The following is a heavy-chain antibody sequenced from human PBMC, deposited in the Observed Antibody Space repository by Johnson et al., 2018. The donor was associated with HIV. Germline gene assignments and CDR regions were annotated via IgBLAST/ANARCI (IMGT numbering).Heavy chain of an antibody. CDR1: GFTFGDYA. CDR3: ATFGYTSGWIVTDDAFDV. V-gene: IGHV3-30-3*01. CDR2: ISYDGSSK. J-gene: IGHJ3*01. D-gene: IGHD6-19*01. Sequence: QVLLVESGGGLVQPGRSLRLSCTASGFTFGDYAMSWVRQAPGKGLEWVAVISYDGSSKYYAESLKGRISISRDNSMNTLYLQMNSLRAEDTAVYYCATFGYTSGWIVTDDAFDVWGNGTLVTVSS.